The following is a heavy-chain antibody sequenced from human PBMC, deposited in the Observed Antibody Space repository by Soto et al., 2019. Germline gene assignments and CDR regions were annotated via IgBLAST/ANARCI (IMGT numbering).Heavy chain of an antibody. D-gene: IGHD3-10*01. CDR3: AKDRYRGYYYGSGSYQGNWFDP. V-gene: IGHV3-23*01. CDR2: ISGSGGST. CDR1: GFTFSSYA. J-gene: IGHJ5*02. Sequence: GGSLRLPCAASGFTFSSYAMSWVRQAPGKGLEWVSAISGSGGSTYYADSVKGRFTISRDNSKNTLYLQMNSLRAEDTAVYYCAKDRYRGYYYGSGSYQGNWFDPWGQGTLVTVSS.